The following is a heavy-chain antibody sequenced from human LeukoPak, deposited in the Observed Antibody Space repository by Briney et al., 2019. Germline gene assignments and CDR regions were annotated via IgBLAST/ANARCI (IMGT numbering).Heavy chain of an antibody. V-gene: IGHV4-34*01. J-gene: IGHJ4*02. CDR1: GGSFSGYY. CDR2: INHSGST. D-gene: IGHD3-3*01. Sequence: PSETLSLTCAVYGGSFSGYYWSWIRQPPGKGLEWIGEINHSGSTNYNPSLKSRVTISVDTSKNQFSLKLSSVTAADTAVYYCASSLEWYEHFGYWGQGTLVTVSS. CDR3: ASSLEWYEHFGY.